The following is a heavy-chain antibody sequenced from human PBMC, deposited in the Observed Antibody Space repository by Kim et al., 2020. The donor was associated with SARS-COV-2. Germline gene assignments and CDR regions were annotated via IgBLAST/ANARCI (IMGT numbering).Heavy chain of an antibody. Sequence: GGSLRLSCAASGFTFSTYAMNWVRQAPGKGLEWVSAVSGSGGSTYYADSVKGRFTISRDNSKNTLYLQMNSLRAEDTAVYYCVNYGGFGEVIVRSRVFDIWGQGTMVTVSS. CDR1: GFTFSTYA. D-gene: IGHD3-16*02. CDR3: VNYGGFGEVIVRSRVFDI. V-gene: IGHV3-23*01. CDR2: VSGSGGST. J-gene: IGHJ3*02.